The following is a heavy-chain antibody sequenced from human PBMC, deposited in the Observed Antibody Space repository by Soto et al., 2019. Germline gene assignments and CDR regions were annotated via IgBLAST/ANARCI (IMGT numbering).Heavy chain of an antibody. J-gene: IGHJ4*02. CDR1: GFTFSSYA. V-gene: IGHV3-23*01. Sequence: GGSLRLSCAASGFTFSSYAMSWVRQAPGKGLEWVSAISGSGGSTYYADSVKGRFTISRDNSKNTLYLQMNSLRAEDTAVYYWAKAEEWLLYGYFDYWGQGTLVTVSS. CDR3: AKAEEWLLYGYFDY. D-gene: IGHD3-3*01. CDR2: ISGSGGST.